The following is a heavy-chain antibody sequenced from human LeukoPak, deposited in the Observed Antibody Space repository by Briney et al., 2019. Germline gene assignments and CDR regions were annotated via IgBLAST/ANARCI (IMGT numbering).Heavy chain of an antibody. CDR2: ISWNGDNI. CDR3: ARGTAGYHSSYFDY. D-gene: IGHD3-16*02. J-gene: IGHJ4*02. Sequence: GGSLRLSCAASGFTFDDYAMHWVRQAPGKGLEWVSGISWNGDNINYADSVKGRFTISRDNAENTLYLQMNSLRAEDTAVYYCARGTAGYHSSYFDYWGQGTLVTVSS. V-gene: IGHV3-9*01. CDR1: GFTFDDYA.